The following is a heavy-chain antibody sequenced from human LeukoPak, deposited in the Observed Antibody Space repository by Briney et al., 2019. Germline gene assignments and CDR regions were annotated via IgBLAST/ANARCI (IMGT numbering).Heavy chain of an antibody. Sequence: GGSLRLSCAASGFTFSSYAMSWVRQAPGKGLEWVSAISGSGGSTYYADSVKGRFTISRDNSKNTLYLQMSSLRAEDTALYYCAKGSSGYYSYYFDYWGQGTLVTVSS. CDR1: GFTFSSYA. CDR3: AKGSSGYYSYYFDY. CDR2: ISGSGGST. V-gene: IGHV3-23*01. D-gene: IGHD3-22*01. J-gene: IGHJ4*02.